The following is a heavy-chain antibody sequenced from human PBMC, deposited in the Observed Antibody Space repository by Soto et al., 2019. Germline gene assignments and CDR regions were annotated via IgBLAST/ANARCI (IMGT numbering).Heavy chain of an antibody. CDR3: ARGINLGYYDILTGYYTGLSDTRDI. J-gene: IGHJ3*02. Sequence: GASVKVSCKASGYTFSNYGVSWMRQAPGQGLEWVGWINPANQNTNYEQKFQDRVSMTGDTSISTAYMELSRLRSDDTAVYYCARGINLGYYDILTGYYTGLSDTRDIWGQGTMVTVSS. V-gene: IGHV1-18*01. D-gene: IGHD3-9*01. CDR2: INPANQNT. CDR1: GYTFSNYG.